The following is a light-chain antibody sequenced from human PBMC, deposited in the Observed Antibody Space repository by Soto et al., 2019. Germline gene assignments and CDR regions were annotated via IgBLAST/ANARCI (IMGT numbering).Light chain of an antibody. V-gene: IGLV2-11*01. CDR1: SSDVGGYNC. Sequence: QSALTQPRSVSGSPGQSVTISCTGTSSDVGGYNCVSWYQQHPGKAPKLIIYDVNKRPSGVPDRFSGSNSGSTASLTISGIQAEDEADYYCFSSAGNFVAFGGGTKVTVL. CDR2: DVN. J-gene: IGLJ2*01. CDR3: FSSAGNFVA.